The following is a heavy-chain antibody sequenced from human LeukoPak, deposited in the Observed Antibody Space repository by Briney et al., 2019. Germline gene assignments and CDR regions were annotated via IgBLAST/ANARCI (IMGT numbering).Heavy chain of an antibody. Sequence: SETLSLTCSVSGGPINYYYWSWIRQPPGKGLEWIGYIYYNGNTNYNPSLRSQVTISVDTSKNQFSLKLNSVTAADTAVYYCARHDDVPVIRRGFDYWGQGALVTVSS. CDR2: IYYNGNT. CDR3: ARHDDVPVIRRGFDY. V-gene: IGHV4-59*08. D-gene: IGHD2-21*02. J-gene: IGHJ4*02. CDR1: GGPINYYY.